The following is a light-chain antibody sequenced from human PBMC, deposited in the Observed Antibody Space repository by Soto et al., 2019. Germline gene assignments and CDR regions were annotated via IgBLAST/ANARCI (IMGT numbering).Light chain of an antibody. CDR3: QQYNNWPRT. CDR2: GAS. V-gene: IGKV3-15*01. CDR1: QSVSSN. Sequence: EIVMTQSPGTLSVSPGERATLSCRASQSVSSNLAWYQQNPGQAPSLLIYGASSRATGIPARFSGSGSGTEFALTISSLQSEDFAVYYCQQYNNWPRTFGQGTKVEIK. J-gene: IGKJ1*01.